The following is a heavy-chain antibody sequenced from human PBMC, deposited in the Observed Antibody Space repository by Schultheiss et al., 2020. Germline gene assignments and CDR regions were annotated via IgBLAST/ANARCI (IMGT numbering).Heavy chain of an antibody. CDR2: FYTSGST. V-gene: IGHV4-61*02. CDR3: ARGLHYDYVWGSRSYNWFDP. CDR1: GGSISSGSYY. Sequence: SQTLSLTCTVSGGSISSGSYYWSWIRQPPGKGLEWIGRFYTSGSTNYNPSLKSRVTISVDTSKNQFSLKLSSVTAADTAVYYCARGLHYDYVWGSRSYNWFDPWGQGTLVTVSS. D-gene: IGHD3-16*01. J-gene: IGHJ5*02.